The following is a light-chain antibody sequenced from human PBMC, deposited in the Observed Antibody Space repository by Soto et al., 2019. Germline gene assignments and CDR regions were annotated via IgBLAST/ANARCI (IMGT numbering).Light chain of an antibody. V-gene: IGKV3-15*01. J-gene: IGKJ2*02. Sequence: EIAMTQSPATLSVSPGERATLSCRASQSISTNLAWYQQKPGQAPGLLIHGASTRATGVSDRISGSGSGTEFTLTITSLQSEDFAIYYCQQYNNWPRGTFGQGTKLEI. CDR3: QQYNNWPRGT. CDR2: GAS. CDR1: QSISTN.